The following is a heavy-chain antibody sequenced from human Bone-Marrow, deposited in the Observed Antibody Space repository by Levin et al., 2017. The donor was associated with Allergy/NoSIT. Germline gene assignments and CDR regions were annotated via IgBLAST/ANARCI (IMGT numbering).Heavy chain of an antibody. CDR3: ARHGMRSGGRAAAGIDYYYLGMDL. Sequence: ASVKVSCEASRYTFASYGISWVRQAPGQGLEWLGWISINNGKTNYAQKFQGRVTMTTQKSTSTVYMELRNLMPDDTAVYFCARHGMRSGGRAAAGIDYYYLGMDLWGQGTTVTVSS. V-gene: IGHV1-18*01. CDR2: ISINNGKT. J-gene: IGHJ6*02. CDR1: RYTFASYG. D-gene: IGHD6-13*01.